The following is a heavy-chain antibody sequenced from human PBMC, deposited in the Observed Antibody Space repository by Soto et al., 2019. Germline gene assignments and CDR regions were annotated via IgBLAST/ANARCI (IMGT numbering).Heavy chain of an antibody. Sequence: EVQLVESGGGLVQPGRSLRLSCAASGFTFDDYAMHWVRQAPGKGLEWVSGISGNSGSIGYADSVKGRFTISRDNAKNSLYLQMNSLRAEDTAVYYCAKDRAPGYYYGMDVWGQGTTVTGSS. V-gene: IGHV3-9*01. CDR1: GFTFDDYA. J-gene: IGHJ6*02. CDR3: AKDRAPGYYYGMDV. CDR2: ISGNSGSI.